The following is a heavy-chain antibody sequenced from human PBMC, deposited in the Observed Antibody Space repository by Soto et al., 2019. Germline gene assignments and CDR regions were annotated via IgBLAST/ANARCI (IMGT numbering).Heavy chain of an antibody. Sequence: EVQLVESGGGLVQPGGSLRLSCAASGFTFSSYSMNWVRQAPGKGLEWVSYIGVSSSSIYYADSAKGRFTISRYNAKNSLYLQMNSLRAEDTAVYYCARVITSSGWYDDYWGQGALVTVSS. CDR2: IGVSSSSI. D-gene: IGHD6-19*01. CDR3: ARVITSSGWYDDY. V-gene: IGHV3-48*01. CDR1: GFTFSSYS. J-gene: IGHJ4*02.